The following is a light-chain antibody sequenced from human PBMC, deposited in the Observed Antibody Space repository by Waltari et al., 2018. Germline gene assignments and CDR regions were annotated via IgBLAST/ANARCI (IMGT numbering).Light chain of an antibody. CDR1: LGINNY. CDR3: QQGYNTPLT. CDR2: STS. J-gene: IGKJ4*01. V-gene: IGKV1-39*01. Sequence: DIQMTQSPSSLSASVGDRVTITCRASLGINNYLSWYQQKPGKAPKRLIYSTSNLESGVPSRFSGSGSGTHYTLTISSLQPEDFATYYCQQGYNTPLTFGGGTKVEIK.